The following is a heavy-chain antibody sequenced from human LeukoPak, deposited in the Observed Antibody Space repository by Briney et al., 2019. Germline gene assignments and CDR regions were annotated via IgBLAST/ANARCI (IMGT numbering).Heavy chain of an antibody. CDR1: GYSFTGYY. D-gene: IGHD5-12*01. Sequence: ASVKVSCKASGYSFTGYYTHWVRQAPGQGLEWMGWINPNNGGTNFAQKFQGRVTMTRDTSISTAYMELSRLRSDDTAIYYCAKDQNTGYANNWFDPWGQGTLVTVSS. J-gene: IGHJ5*02. V-gene: IGHV1-2*02. CDR3: AKDQNTGYANNWFDP. CDR2: INPNNGGT.